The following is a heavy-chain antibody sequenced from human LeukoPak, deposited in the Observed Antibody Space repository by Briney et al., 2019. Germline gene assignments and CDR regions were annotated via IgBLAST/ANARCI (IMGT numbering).Heavy chain of an antibody. CDR1: GGSISSSSYY. CDR2: IYYSGST. Sequence: SETLSLTCTVSGGSISSSSYYWGWIRQPPGKGLEWIGSIYYSGSTYYNPSLKSRVTISVDTSKNQFSLKLSSVTAADTAVYYCARSYCSSTSCYWGYYYYYMDVWGKGTTVTISS. V-gene: IGHV4-39*01. CDR3: ARSYCSSTSCYWGYYYYYMDV. J-gene: IGHJ6*03. D-gene: IGHD2-2*01.